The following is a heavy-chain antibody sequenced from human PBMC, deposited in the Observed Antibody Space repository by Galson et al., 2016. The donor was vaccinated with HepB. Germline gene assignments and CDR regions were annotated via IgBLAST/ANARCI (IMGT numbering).Heavy chain of an antibody. D-gene: IGHD5-18*01. CDR2: IKQRGTEK. CDR3: ARSGVGYSYVYFDY. V-gene: IGHV3-7*01. Sequence: SLRLSCAASGFSFSSYWMSWVRQAPGKGLEWVANIKQRGTEKNYVDSVKGRFSISRDNTKNSLYLQMNSLRAEDTAVYYCARSGVGYSYVYFDYWGQGTLVTVSS. J-gene: IGHJ4*02. CDR1: GFSFSSYW.